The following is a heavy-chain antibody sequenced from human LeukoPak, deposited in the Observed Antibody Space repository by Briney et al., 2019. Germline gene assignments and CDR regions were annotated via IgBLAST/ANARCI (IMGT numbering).Heavy chain of an antibody. CDR2: INYSGST. V-gene: IGHV4-34*01. D-gene: IGHD6-13*01. CDR3: ARGFSSSWYHYFDY. CDR1: GGSFSGYY. Sequence: PSETLSLTCAVYGGSFSGYYWSWIRQPPGKGLEWIGEINYSGSTNYNPSLKSRVTISVDTSKNQFSLKLSSVTAADTAVYYCARGFSSSWYHYFDYWGQGTLVTVSS. J-gene: IGHJ4*02.